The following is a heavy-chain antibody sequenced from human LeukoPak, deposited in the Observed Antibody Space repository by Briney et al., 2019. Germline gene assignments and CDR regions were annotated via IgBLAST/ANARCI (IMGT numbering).Heavy chain of an antibody. CDR3: ARALLPTSGAFDI. Sequence: GGSLRLSCGASGFTFSSYGMHWVRQAPGKGLEWVAFIRYDGGNKYYADSVKGRFTISRDNSKNTLSLQMNSLRAEDTAVYYCARALLPTSGAFDIWGQGTMVTVSS. CDR1: GFTFSSYG. D-gene: IGHD3-10*01. J-gene: IGHJ3*02. CDR2: IRYDGGNK. V-gene: IGHV3-30*02.